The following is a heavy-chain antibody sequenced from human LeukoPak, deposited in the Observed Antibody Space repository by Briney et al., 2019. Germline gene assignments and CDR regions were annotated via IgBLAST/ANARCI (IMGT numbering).Heavy chain of an antibody. D-gene: IGHD3-10*01. V-gene: IGHV5-51*01. J-gene: IGHJ3*02. Sequence: GESLKISCKGSGYSFTTYWIGWVRQMPGKGLEGMGIIYPGDSDTGYSPPFQGQVTISADKSVTTAYLQWRSLKASDTAMYYCALGAVRGLHAFDIWGQGTMVTVSS. CDR1: GYSFTTYW. CDR3: ALGAVRGLHAFDI. CDR2: IYPGDSDT.